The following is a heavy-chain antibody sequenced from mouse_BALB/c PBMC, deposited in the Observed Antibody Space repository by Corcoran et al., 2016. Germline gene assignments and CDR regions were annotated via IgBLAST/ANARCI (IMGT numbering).Heavy chain of an antibody. Sequence: LVKTGASVKISCKASGYSFIGYYMHWVKQSHGKSLEWIGYISCYNGATSYNQKFKGKATFTVDTSSSTAYMQFNSLTSEDSAVYYCARGRDYVFAYWGQGTLVTVSA. CDR2: ISCYNGAT. CDR3: ARGRDYVFAY. V-gene: IGHV1S34*01. J-gene: IGHJ3*01. CDR1: GYSFIGYY. D-gene: IGHD2-4*01.